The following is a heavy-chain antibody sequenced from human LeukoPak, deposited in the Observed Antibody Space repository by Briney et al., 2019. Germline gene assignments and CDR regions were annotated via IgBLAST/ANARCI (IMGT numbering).Heavy chain of an antibody. CDR3: ASRDPCGGRNCYGLSY. V-gene: IGHV3-23*01. Sequence: GGSLRLSCAASGFTFDDYAMHWVRQAPGKGLEWVSGISDNGGDTKYADSVKGRFTISRDNSKNTVYLQMNSLRAEDTALYYCASRDPCGGRNCYGLSYWGQGTLVTVSS. D-gene: IGHD2-15*01. J-gene: IGHJ4*02. CDR1: GFTFDDYA. CDR2: ISDNGGDT.